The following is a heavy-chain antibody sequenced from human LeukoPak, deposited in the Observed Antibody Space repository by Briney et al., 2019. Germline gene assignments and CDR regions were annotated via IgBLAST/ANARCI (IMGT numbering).Heavy chain of an antibody. V-gene: IGHV3-9*01. CDR3: AKDGPESVDTASYGMDV. J-gene: IGHJ6*02. CDR2: FSWNSGSI. CDR1: GFTFGYCA. D-gene: IGHD5-18*01. Sequence: GGPLRLSCAASGFTFGYCAMHWVRKAPAKGVEWVWGFSWNSGSIGYADSVKGRFTISRDNAKNSLYLQMNSLRAEDTALYYCAKDGPESVDTASYGMDVWGQGTTVTVSS.